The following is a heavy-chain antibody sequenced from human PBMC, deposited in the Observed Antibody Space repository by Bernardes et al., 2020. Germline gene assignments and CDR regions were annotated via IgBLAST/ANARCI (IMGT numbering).Heavy chain of an antibody. CDR3: ANRGTYSSGWYWYDY. J-gene: IGHJ4*02. Sequence: SETLSLTCAVYGGSFSGYYWSWIRQPPGKGLEWIGEINHSGSTNYNPSLKSRVTISVDTSKNQFSLKLSSVTAADTAVYYCANRGTYSSGWYWYDYWGQGTLVSV. CDR1: GGSFSGYY. D-gene: IGHD6-19*01. V-gene: IGHV4-34*01. CDR2: INHSGST.